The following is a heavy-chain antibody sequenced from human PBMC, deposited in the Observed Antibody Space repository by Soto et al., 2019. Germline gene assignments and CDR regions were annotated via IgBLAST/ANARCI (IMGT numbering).Heavy chain of an antibody. CDR2: INHSGST. CDR3: ARGLDSNRAFDAFDI. Sequence: SETLSLTCAVYGGSFSGYYWSWIRQPPGKGLEWIGEINHSGSTNYNPSLKSRVTISVDTSKNQFSLKLSSVTAADTAVYYCARGLDSNRAFDAFDIWGQGTMVTVS. CDR1: GGSFSGYY. J-gene: IGHJ3*02. V-gene: IGHV4-34*01.